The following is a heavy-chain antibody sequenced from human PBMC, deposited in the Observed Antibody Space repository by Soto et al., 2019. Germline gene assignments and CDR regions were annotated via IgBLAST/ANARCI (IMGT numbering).Heavy chain of an antibody. D-gene: IGHD6-19*01. CDR2: ISGSSSYI. J-gene: IGHJ4*02. Sequence: GGSLRLSCAASGFTFSNYSMNWVRQAPGEGLEWVSSISGSSSYIYYADSVKGRFTISRDNAKNSLSLQMNSLRAEDTAVYFCARDPIPVPMYYFDYWGQGSLVTVSS. V-gene: IGHV3-21*01. CDR3: ARDPIPVPMYYFDY. CDR1: GFTFSNYS.